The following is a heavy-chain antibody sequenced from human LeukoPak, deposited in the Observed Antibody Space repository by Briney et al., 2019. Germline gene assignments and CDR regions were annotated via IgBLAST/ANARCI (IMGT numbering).Heavy chain of an antibody. V-gene: IGHV3-13*01. J-gene: IGHJ4*02. Sequence: GGSLRLSCAASGFTFSSHDTHWVRQPTGKGLEWVSVIGTAGNTYYTDSVKGRFTISRENAKNSLYLQMDNLRAEDTAVYYCAGSKSYSSGWTDFDCWGQGTLVTVSS. CDR3: AGSKSYSSGWTDFDC. CDR2: IGTAGNT. D-gene: IGHD6-19*01. CDR1: GFTFSSHD.